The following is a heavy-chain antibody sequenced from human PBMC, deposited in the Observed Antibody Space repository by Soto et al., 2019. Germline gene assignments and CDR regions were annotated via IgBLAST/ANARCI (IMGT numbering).Heavy chain of an antibody. CDR1: GFTFSSYG. Sequence: PGGSLRLSCAASGFTFSSYGMHWVRQAPGKGLEWVAVISYDGSNKYYADSVKGRFTISRDNSKNTLYLQMNSLRAEDTAVYYCAKDYLHPHVTSYYYYYGMDVWGQGTTVTVSS. V-gene: IGHV3-30*18. J-gene: IGHJ6*02. CDR3: AKDYLHPHVTSYYYYYGMDV. D-gene: IGHD4-4*01. CDR2: ISYDGSNK.